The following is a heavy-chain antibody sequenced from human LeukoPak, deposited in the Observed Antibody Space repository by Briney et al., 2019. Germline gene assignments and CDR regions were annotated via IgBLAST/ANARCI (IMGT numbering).Heavy chain of an antibody. CDR3: ARARGYGDYAPDY. CDR1: GFTFSSYS. D-gene: IGHD4-17*01. J-gene: IGHJ4*02. CDR2: ISSSSSYI. V-gene: IGHV3-21*01. Sequence: GGSLRLSYAASGFTFSSYSMNWVRQAPGKGLEWVSSISSSSSYIYYADSVKGRFTISRDNAKNSLYLQMNSLRAEDTAVYYCARARGYGDYAPDYWGQGTLVTVSS.